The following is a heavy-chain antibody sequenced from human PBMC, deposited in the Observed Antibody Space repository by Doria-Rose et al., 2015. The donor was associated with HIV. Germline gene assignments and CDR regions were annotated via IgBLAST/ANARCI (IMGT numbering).Heavy chain of an antibody. CDR1: GVSLSSPGMG. Sequence: QVTLKESGPVLVKPTETLTLTCTVSGVSLSSPGMGVSWIRQPPGKALEWLANIFSDDERYYKTSLKSRLTISRGTSKSQVVLTMADMDPVDTATYYCARIKSSRWYHKYYFDFWGQGTPVIVSA. D-gene: IGHD6-13*01. J-gene: IGHJ4*02. V-gene: IGHV2-26*01. CDR2: IFSDDER. CDR3: ARIKSSRWYHKYYFDF.